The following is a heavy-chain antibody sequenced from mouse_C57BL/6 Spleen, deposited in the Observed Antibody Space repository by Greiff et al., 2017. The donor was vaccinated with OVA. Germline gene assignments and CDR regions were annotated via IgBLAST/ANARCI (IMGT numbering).Heavy chain of an antibody. J-gene: IGHJ2*01. Sequence: VQLQEPGAELVKPGASVKISCKASGYAFSSYWMNWVKQRPGKGLEWIGQIYPGDGDTNYNGKFKGKATLTVDKSSSTAYMQLSSLTSEYAAVYFSTRKNYFDYWGQGTTLTVSS. V-gene: IGHV1-80*01. CDR2: IYPGDGDT. CDR3: TRKNYFDY. CDR1: GYAFSSYW.